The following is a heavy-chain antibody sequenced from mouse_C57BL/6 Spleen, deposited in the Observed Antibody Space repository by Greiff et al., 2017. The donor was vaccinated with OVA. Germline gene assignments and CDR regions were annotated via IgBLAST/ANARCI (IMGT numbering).Heavy chain of an antibody. J-gene: IGHJ4*01. CDR3: ARGSYAMDY. Sequence: EVKLVESGGGLVKPGGSLKLSCAASGFTFSSYAMSWVRQTPEKRLEWVATISDGGSYTYYPDNVKGRFTISRDNAKTNLYLQMSHLKSEDTAMYYCARGSYAMDYWGQGTSVTVSS. V-gene: IGHV5-4*03. CDR1: GFTFSSYA. CDR2: ISDGGSYT.